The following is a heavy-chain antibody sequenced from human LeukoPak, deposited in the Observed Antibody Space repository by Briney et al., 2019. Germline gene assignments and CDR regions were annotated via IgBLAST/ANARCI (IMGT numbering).Heavy chain of an antibody. CDR2: INPNSGGT. CDR3: ASGLRRIVVVISSYYVDY. D-gene: IGHD3-22*01. J-gene: IGHJ4*02. Sequence: GASVKVSCKASGYTFTGYYMHWVRQAPGQGLEWMGWINPNSGGTNYAQKFQGRVTMTRDTSISTAYMELSRLRSDDTAVYYCASGLRRIVVVISSYYVDYWGQGTLVTVSS. CDR1: GYTFTGYY. V-gene: IGHV1-2*02.